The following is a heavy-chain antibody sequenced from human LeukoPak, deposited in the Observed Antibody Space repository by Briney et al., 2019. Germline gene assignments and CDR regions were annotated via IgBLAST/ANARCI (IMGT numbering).Heavy chain of an antibody. V-gene: IGHV3-21*04. CDR2: ISSSSSYI. D-gene: IGHD3-10*01. CDR3: ATGYYGSGKDYYYGMDV. J-gene: IGHJ6*02. CDR1: GFTFSSYS. Sequence: GGSLRLSCAASGFTFSSYSMNWVRQAPGKGLEWVSSISSSSSYIYYADSVKGRFTIPRDNAKNSLYLQMNSLRAEDTAIYYCATGYYGSGKDYYYGMDVWGQGTTVTVSS.